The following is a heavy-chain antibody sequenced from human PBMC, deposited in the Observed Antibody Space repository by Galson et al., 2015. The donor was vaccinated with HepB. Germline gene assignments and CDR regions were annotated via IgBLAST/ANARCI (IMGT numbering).Heavy chain of an antibody. CDR2: MSGTGLMA. V-gene: IGHV3-23*01. J-gene: IGHJ4*02. CDR1: GFTFNNYA. Sequence: SLRLSCAATGFTFNNYAMSWVRQVPGKGLEWLAGMSGTGLMAYYADSVKGRVTISRDNSKNTLYLQMNSLRADDTAIYYCAKVPRRYYSGQYYFEDWGQGTLIAVSS. CDR3: AKVPRRYYSGQYYFED. D-gene: IGHD2-15*01.